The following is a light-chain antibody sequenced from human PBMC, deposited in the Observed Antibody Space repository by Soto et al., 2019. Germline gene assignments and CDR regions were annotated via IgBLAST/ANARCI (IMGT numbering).Light chain of an antibody. CDR1: SSNIGNNY. Sequence: QSVLPKPPSLSAAPGQKVTISCSGSSSNIGNNYVSWYQQLPGTAPKLLIYDNNKRPSGIPDRFSGSKSGTSATLGITGLQTGDEADYYCGTWDSSLSAGYVFGTGTKVTVL. CDR3: GTWDSSLSAGYV. V-gene: IGLV1-51*01. J-gene: IGLJ1*01. CDR2: DNN.